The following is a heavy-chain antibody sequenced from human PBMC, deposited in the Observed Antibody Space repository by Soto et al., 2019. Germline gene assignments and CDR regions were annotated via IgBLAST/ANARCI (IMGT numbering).Heavy chain of an antibody. Sequence: PGGSLRLSCAASGFTFSSSNMNWVRKAPGKGLEWVSYISSTSSTIYYADSVRGRFTISRDNAKNSLYLQMNSLRVEDTAVYYCARIGYRTNWYWFDPWGQGALVTVSS. V-gene: IGHV3-48*01. CDR1: GFTFSSSN. CDR3: ARIGYRTNWYWFDP. CDR2: ISSTSSTI. J-gene: IGHJ5*02. D-gene: IGHD6-13*01.